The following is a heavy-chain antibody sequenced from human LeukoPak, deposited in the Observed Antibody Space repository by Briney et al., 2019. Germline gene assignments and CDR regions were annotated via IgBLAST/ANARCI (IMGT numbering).Heavy chain of an antibody. CDR1: GGSISSSSYY. D-gene: IGHD3-22*01. V-gene: IGHV4-39*07. J-gene: IGHJ4*02. CDR2: IYYSGST. CDR3: ARAPHFFDISGSRYYFDY. Sequence: SETLSLTCTVSGGSISSSSYYWGWIRQPPGKGLGWIGSIYYSGSTYYNPSLKSRVTISVDTSKNQFSLKLSSVTAADTAVYFCARAPHFFDISGSRYYFDYWGQGTLVTVSS.